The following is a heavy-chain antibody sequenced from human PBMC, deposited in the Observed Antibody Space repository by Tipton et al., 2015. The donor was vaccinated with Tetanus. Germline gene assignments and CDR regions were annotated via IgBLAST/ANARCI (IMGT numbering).Heavy chain of an antibody. CDR3: ARDLPRSGTTYWFGP. J-gene: IGHJ5*02. Sequence: CAASGFTFSSYGMHWVRQAPGKGLEWVAVIWYDGSNKYYADSVKGRFTISRDNSKNTLYLQMNSLRAGDTAVYYCARDLPRSGTTYWFGPWGQGTLVTVSS. V-gene: IGHV3-33*01. CDR1: GFTFSSYG. CDR2: IWYDGSNK. D-gene: IGHD1-7*01.